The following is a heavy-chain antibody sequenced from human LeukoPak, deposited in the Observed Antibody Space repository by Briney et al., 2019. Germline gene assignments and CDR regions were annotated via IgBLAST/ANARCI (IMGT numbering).Heavy chain of an antibody. CDR1: GFTFSSYW. J-gene: IGHJ4*02. CDR2: ISYDGSNK. CDR3: AKDRSGWFFDY. V-gene: IGHV3-30*18. D-gene: IGHD6-19*01. Sequence: PGGSLRLSCAASGFTFSSYWMSWVRQAPGKGLEWVAVISYDGSNKYYADSVKGRFTISRDNSKNTLYLQMNSLRAEDTAVYYCAKDRSGWFFDYWGQGTLVTVSS.